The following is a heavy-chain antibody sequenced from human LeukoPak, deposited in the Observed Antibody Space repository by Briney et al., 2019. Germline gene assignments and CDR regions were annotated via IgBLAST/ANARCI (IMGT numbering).Heavy chain of an antibody. CDR3: ARCGGSGYPDY. D-gene: IGHD3-22*01. Sequence: PSQTLSLTCAVSGGSISSGGYSWSWIRQPPGTGLEWIGYIYHSGSTYYNPSLKSRVTISVDRSKNQFSLKLSSVTAADTAVYYCARCGGSGYPDYWGQGTLVTVSS. V-gene: IGHV4-30-2*01. CDR2: IYHSGST. CDR1: GGSISSGGYS. J-gene: IGHJ4*02.